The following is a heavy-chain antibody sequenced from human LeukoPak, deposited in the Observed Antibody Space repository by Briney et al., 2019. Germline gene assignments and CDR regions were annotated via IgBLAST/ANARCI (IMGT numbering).Heavy chain of an antibody. D-gene: IGHD3-16*01. CDR1: VFTFNSYR. CDR2: INHNGNVN. J-gene: IGHJ6*02. CDR3: ARGGGLDV. V-gene: IGHV3-7*03. Sequence: GGSLSLSCAASVFTFNSYRMNWARQAPWKGLEWVVSINHNGNVNYYGDSVKGRFTISRDNAKNSLYLQMSNLRAEDTAVYFCARGGGLDVWGQGATVTVSS.